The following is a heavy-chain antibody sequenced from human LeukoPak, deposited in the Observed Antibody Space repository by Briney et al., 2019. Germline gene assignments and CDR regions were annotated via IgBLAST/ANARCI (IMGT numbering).Heavy chain of an antibody. CDR2: ISSSGSTI. V-gene: IGHV3-11*01. CDR3: ARDHRAAGPGSWFDP. D-gene: IGHD6-13*01. J-gene: IGHJ5*02. CDR1: GFTFSDYY. Sequence: GGSLRLSCAASGFTFSDYYMSWIRQAPGKGLEWVSYISSSGSTIYYADSVKGRFSISRDNAKNSLYLQMNSLRAEDTAVYYCARDHRAAGPGSWFDPWGQGTLVTVSS.